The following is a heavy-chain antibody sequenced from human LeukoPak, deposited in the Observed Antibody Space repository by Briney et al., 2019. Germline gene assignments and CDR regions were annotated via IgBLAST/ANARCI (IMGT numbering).Heavy chain of an antibody. CDR3: ARHAGGATGPYDWFDP. J-gene: IGHJ5*02. D-gene: IGHD1-26*01. V-gene: IGHV4-39*01. CDR1: GGSISSSSYY. CDR2: IYYSGST. Sequence: PSQTLSLTCTVSGGSISSSSYYWGWIRQPPGKGLEWIGSIYYSGSTYYNPSLKSRVTISVDTSKNQFSLKLSSVTAADTAVYYCARHAGGATGPYDWFDPWGQGTLVTVSS.